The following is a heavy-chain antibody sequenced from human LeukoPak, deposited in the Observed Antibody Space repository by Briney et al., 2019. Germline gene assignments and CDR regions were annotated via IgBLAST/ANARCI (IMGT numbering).Heavy chain of an antibody. J-gene: IGHJ1*01. CDR2: INGEGGT. V-gene: IGHV3-74*01. Sequence: QSGGSLRLSCAASGFTFSNYWMQWVRQAPGKGLVWVSRINGEGGTSYADSVKGRFTISRDNAKNTVHLQMNSLRAEDTAVYYCARDLVYGSGSCGHWGQGTLVTVSS. CDR1: GFTFSNYW. D-gene: IGHD3-10*01. CDR3: ARDLVYGSGSCGH.